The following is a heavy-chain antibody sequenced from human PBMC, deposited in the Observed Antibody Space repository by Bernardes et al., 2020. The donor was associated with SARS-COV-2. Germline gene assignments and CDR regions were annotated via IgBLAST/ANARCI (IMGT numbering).Heavy chain of an antibody. Sequence: GGSLRLSCAASGFTFSDYYMSWIRQAPGKGLEWVSYISSSGSSRYYADSVKGRFTISRDNAKNSLYLQMNSLRAEDTAVYYCARSCRNGVCYISYWGQGTLVTVSS. J-gene: IGHJ4*02. CDR2: ISSSGSSR. CDR1: GFTFSDYY. D-gene: IGHD2-8*01. CDR3: ARSCRNGVCYISY. V-gene: IGHV3-11*01.